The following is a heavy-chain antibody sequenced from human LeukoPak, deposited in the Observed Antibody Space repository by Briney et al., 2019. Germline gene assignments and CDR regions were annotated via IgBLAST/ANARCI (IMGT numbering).Heavy chain of an antibody. CDR3: ARGGYSYEGEYYFDY. D-gene: IGHD5-18*01. V-gene: IGHV3-13*01. CDR2: IGTAGDT. J-gene: IGHJ4*02. CDR1: GFTFSSCA. Sequence: GGSLRLSCAASGFTFSSCAMSWVRQAPGKGLEWVSAIGTAGDTYYPGSVKGRFTISRENAKNSLYLQMNSLRAGDTAVYYCARGGYSYEGEYYFDYWGQGTLVTVSS.